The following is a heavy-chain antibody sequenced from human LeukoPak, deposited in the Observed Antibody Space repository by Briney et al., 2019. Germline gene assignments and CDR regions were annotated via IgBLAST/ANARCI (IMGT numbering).Heavy chain of an antibody. CDR1: GGSIIGGSYY. CDR2: IYTSGST. J-gene: IGHJ4*02. Sequence: SETLSLTCTVSGGSIIGGSYYWSWIRQPAGKGLEWIGRIYTSGSTNYNPSLKSRVTISLNTSKNQFSLKLSSVAAADTAVYYCARDRAGGNYLLDYWGQGTLVTVSS. CDR3: ARDRAGGNYLLDY. D-gene: IGHD1-26*01. V-gene: IGHV4-61*02.